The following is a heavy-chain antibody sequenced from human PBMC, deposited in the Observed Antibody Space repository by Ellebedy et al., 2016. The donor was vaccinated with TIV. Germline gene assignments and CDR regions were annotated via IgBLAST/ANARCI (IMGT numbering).Heavy chain of an antibody. CDR2: IKSDGSSI. J-gene: IGHJ3*02. Sequence: GGSLRLSXAASGFTFSGYWISWVRQAPGKGLVWVSRIKSDGSSITYADSVKGRFTISRDNAKNTLYLQMNSLRGEDTAVYYCASGDSSGWSVAFDIWGQGTMVTVSS. CDR1: GFTFSGYW. D-gene: IGHD6-19*01. CDR3: ASGDSSGWSVAFDI. V-gene: IGHV3-74*01.